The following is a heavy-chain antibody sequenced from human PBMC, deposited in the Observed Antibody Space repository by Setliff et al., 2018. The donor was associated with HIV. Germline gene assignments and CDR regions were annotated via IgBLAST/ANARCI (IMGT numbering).Heavy chain of an antibody. D-gene: IGHD3-3*01. Sequence: KTSETLSLTCTVSGASVTNVLYYWSWLRQPAGKGLEWIGHIYTSGSSRYTNYNSSLESRVAISLDTSSNQFSLELGSVTAADTAVYHCAREREAWSAYDSWGQGTLVTVSS. CDR1: GASVTNVLYY. CDR2: IYTSGSSRYT. V-gene: IGHV4-61*09. J-gene: IGHJ5*02. CDR3: AREREAWSAYDS.